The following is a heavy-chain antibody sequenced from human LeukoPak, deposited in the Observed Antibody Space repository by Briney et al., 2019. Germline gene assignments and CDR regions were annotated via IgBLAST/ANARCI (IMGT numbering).Heavy chain of an antibody. J-gene: IGHJ4*02. D-gene: IGHD6-13*01. V-gene: IGHV4-61*02. CDR3: ARHGVEPVFYFDY. CDR1: GGSVSSTSYY. CDR2: IYTSGST. Sequence: PSQTLSLTCTVSGGSVSSTSYYWSWIRQPAGKGLEWIGRIYTSGSTDYNPSLKSRVTISIDTSKNQFSLKLRSVTAADTAVYYCARHGVEPVFYFDYWGQGTLVTVSS.